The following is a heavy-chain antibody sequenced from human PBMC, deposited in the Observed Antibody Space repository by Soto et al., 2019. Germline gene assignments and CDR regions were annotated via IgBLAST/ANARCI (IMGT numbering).Heavy chain of an antibody. CDR1: GGSFSGYY. CDR3: ARGYDFSYYYDSSGFFDY. V-gene: IGHV4-34*01. CDR2: INHSGST. D-gene: IGHD3-22*01. Sequence: SETLSLTCAVYGGSFSGYYWSWIRQPPGKGLEWIGEINHSGSTNYNPSLKSRVTISVDTSKNQFSLKLSSVTAADTAVYYCARGYDFSYYYDSSGFFDYWGQGTLVTVSS. J-gene: IGHJ4*02.